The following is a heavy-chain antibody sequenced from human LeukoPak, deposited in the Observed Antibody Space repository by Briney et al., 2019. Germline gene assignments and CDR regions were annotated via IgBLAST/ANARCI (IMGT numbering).Heavy chain of an antibody. CDR3: ARVMPSYCSGGSCHSDY. V-gene: IGHV3-64*01. CDR1: GFTFSTYA. CDR2: IRSNGGST. J-gene: IGHJ4*02. D-gene: IGHD2-15*01. Sequence: GGSLRHSCAASGFTFSTYAMHWVRQAPGKGLEFVSVIRSNGGSTYYANSVEGRFTISRDNSKNTLYLQMGSLRAEDMAVYYCARVMPSYCSGGSCHSDYWGQGTVVTVS.